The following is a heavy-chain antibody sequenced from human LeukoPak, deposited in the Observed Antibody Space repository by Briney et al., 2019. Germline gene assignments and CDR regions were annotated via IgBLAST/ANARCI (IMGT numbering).Heavy chain of an antibody. CDR2: IRSKAYRGTT. J-gene: IGHJ6*02. V-gene: IGHV3-49*04. D-gene: IGHD5-18*01. CDR3: SRGPIQLWVHNGVDV. Sequence: PGWSLRLSCITSGFNFGDHAMTWARQAPGKGLEWVGFIRSKAYRGTTEYAASVKGRFTISRDDSKSVVYLQMNSLKSEDTAVYYCSRGPIQLWVHNGVDVWGQGTTVTVSS. CDR1: GFNFGDHA.